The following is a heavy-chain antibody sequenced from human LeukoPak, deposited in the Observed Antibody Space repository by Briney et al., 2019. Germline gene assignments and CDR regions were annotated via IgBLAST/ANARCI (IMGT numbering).Heavy chain of an antibody. J-gene: IGHJ5*02. CDR2: IYYSGST. CDR1: GFTLSTYA. Sequence: LRLSCAASGFTLSTYALSWVRQAPGKGLEWIGYIYYSGSTYYNPSLKSRVTISVDTSKNQFSLKLSSVTAADTAVYYCARVMNWFDPWGHGTLVTVSS. V-gene: IGHV4-30-4*08. D-gene: IGHD3-16*01. CDR3: ARVMNWFDP.